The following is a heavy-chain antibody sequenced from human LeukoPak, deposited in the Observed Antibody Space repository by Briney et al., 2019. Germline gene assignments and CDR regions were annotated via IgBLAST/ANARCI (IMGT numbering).Heavy chain of an antibody. CDR3: AAWARYSSGWAVSGWFDP. Sequence: PSQTLSLTCTVSGGSISSGSYYWSWIRQPAGKGLEWIGRIYTSGSTNYNPSLKSRVTISVDTSKNQSSLKLSSVTAADTAVYYCAAWARYSSGWAVSGWFDPWGQGTLVTVSS. D-gene: IGHD6-19*01. V-gene: IGHV4-61*02. CDR1: GGSISSGSYY. J-gene: IGHJ5*02. CDR2: IYTSGST.